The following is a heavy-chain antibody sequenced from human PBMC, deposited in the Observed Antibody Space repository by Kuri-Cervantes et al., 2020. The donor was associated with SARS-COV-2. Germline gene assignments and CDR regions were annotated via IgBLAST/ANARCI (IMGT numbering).Heavy chain of an antibody. J-gene: IGHJ4*02. CDR2: IYHSGST. V-gene: IGHV4-4*02. D-gene: IGHD1-1*01. Sequence: SCAVSGGSISSSNWWSWVRQPPGKGLEWIGEIYHSGSTNYNPSLKSRVTISVDTSKNQFSLELSSVTAADTAVYYCARENWNYFDYWGQGTLVTVSS. CDR1: GGSISSSNW. CDR3: ARENWNYFDY.